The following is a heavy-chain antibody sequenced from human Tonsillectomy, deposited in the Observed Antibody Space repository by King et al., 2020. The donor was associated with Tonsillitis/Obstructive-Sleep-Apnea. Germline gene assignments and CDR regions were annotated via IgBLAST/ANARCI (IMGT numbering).Heavy chain of an antibody. CDR1: GGSFSGYY. D-gene: IGHD3-10*02. CDR2: IDHSGST. CDR3: ARLRFEDYVRGDGFDI. V-gene: IGHV4-34*01. Sequence: VQLQQWGAGLLKPSETLSLPCAVSGGSFSGYYWSWIRQPPGKGLEWTGEIDHSGSTNYNPSLKSRVTISLDTSKNQFSLKLRSVTAADTAVYYCARLRFEDYVRGDGFDIWGQGTMVTVSS. J-gene: IGHJ3*02.